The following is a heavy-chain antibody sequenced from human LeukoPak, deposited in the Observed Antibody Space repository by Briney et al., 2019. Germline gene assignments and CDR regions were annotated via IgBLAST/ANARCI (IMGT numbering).Heavy chain of an antibody. CDR1: GFTVSSNY. CDR2: IYSGGST. CDR3: ASIAAAGTAFWFDP. J-gene: IGHJ5*02. D-gene: IGHD6-13*01. Sequence: GGSLRLSCAASGFTVSSNYMSWVRQAPGEGLEWVSVIYSGGSTYYADSVKGRFTISRDNSKNTLYLQMNSLRAEDTAVYYCASIAAAGTAFWFDPWGQGTLVTVSS. V-gene: IGHV3-66*02.